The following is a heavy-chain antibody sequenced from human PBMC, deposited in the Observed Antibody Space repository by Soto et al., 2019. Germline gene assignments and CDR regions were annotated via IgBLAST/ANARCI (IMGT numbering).Heavy chain of an antibody. V-gene: IGHV3-33*01. CDR3: ARWLDGGYVIDY. J-gene: IGHJ4*02. D-gene: IGHD3-10*02. CDR2: IWYDGSNE. CDR1: GFTFSTYG. Sequence: QVQLVESGGGVVQPGRSLRLSCAASGFTFSTYGMHWVRQAPGKGLECVAIIWYDGSNEYYADSVKGRFTISRDNSKNTLYLQMNSLRAEDTAVYYCARWLDGGYVIDYWGQGTPVTVSS.